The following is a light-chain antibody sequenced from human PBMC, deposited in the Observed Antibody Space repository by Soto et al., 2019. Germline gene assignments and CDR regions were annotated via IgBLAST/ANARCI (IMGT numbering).Light chain of an antibody. CDR2: ETS. Sequence: EVLLTQSPVTLSLSPGERATLSCRASQSVRKYLAWYQQKRGQPPRLLIHETSSRATGVPARFSVSASGTDFTLTISRVEPEDFAVYYCQQYDSSPATFGQGTKVEL. CDR3: QQYDSSPAT. CDR1: QSVRKY. V-gene: IGKV3-20*01. J-gene: IGKJ1*01.